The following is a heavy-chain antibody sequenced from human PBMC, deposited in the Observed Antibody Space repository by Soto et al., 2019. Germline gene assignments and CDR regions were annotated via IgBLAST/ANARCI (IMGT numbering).Heavy chain of an antibody. J-gene: IGHJ4*02. CDR1: GYSISSGYY. CDR3: ARAEGIAVAGTD. Sequence: SETLSLTCAVSGYSISSGYYWGWIRQPPGKGLEWIGSIYHSGSTYYNPSLRSRVTISVDTSKNQFSLKLSSVTAADTAVYYCARAEGIAVAGTDWGQGTLVTVSS. D-gene: IGHD6-19*01. CDR2: IYHSGST. V-gene: IGHV4-38-2*01.